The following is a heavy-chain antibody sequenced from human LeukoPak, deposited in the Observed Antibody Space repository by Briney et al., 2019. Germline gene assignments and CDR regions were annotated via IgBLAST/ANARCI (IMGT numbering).Heavy chain of an antibody. J-gene: IGHJ4*02. CDR3: TTDSSMSRDGYKVIDY. V-gene: IGHV3-23*01. D-gene: IGHD5-24*01. CDR1: GFTFNTYG. Sequence: RPGGSLRLSCAASGFTFNTYGMSWVRQAPGKGLEWVSGISGSGGATYYADSVKGRFTISRDDPHNTLYLQMNSLRAEDTAMYYCTTDSSMSRDGYKVIDYWGQGTLVTVSS. CDR2: ISGSGGAT.